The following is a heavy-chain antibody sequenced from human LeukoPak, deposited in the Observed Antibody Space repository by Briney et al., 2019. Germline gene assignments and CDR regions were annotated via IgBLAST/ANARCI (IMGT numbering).Heavy chain of an antibody. Sequence: PSETLSLTCTVSGGSISSSSYYWGWIRQPPGKGLEWIGSIYYSGSTYYNPSLKSRVTISVDTSKNQFSLKLSSVTAADTAVYYCASPLSSSPDYWGQGTLVTVSS. CDR2: IYYSGST. CDR3: ASPLSSSPDY. CDR1: GGSISSSSYY. V-gene: IGHV4-39*01. J-gene: IGHJ4*02. D-gene: IGHD6-6*01.